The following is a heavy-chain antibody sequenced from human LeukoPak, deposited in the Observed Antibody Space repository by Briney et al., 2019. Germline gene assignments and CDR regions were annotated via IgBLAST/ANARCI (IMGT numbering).Heavy chain of an antibody. J-gene: IGHJ4*02. CDR3: GRALTGAFDS. CDR1: GGSISSGDYY. CDR2: IYYSGST. Sequence: PSETLSLTCTVSGGSISSGDYYWSWIRQPPGKGLEWIGYIYYSGSTYYNPSLKSRVTISVDTSKNQFSLKLSSVTAADTAVYSCGRALTGAFDSWGQGTLVTVPS. D-gene: IGHD3-9*01. V-gene: IGHV4-30-4*02.